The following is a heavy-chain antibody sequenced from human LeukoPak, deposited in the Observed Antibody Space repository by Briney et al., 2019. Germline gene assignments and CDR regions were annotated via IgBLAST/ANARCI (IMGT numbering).Heavy chain of an antibody. D-gene: IGHD6-6*01. CDR1: GFTFSDYY. V-gene: IGHV3-11*06. Sequence: GGSLRLSCAASGFTFSDYYMSWIRQAPGKGLEWVSSISSSSSYIYYADSVKGRFTISRDNAKNSLYLQMNSLRAEDTAVYYCARGAARRTVNFDYWGQGTLVTVSS. J-gene: IGHJ4*02. CDR2: ISSSSSYI. CDR3: ARGAARRTVNFDY.